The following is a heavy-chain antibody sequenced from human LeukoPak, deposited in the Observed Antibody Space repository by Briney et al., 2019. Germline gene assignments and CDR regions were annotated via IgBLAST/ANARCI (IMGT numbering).Heavy chain of an antibody. CDR2: ISSSSSYI. D-gene: IGHD1-26*01. Sequence: PGGSLRLSCAASGFTFSSYSMNWVRQAPGKGLEWVSSISSSSSYIYYADSVKGRFTISRDNAKNSLYLQMNSLRAEDTAVYYCARVGGATEYYFDYWGQGTLVTVSS. V-gene: IGHV3-21*01. CDR3: ARVGGATEYYFDY. CDR1: GFTFSSYS. J-gene: IGHJ4*02.